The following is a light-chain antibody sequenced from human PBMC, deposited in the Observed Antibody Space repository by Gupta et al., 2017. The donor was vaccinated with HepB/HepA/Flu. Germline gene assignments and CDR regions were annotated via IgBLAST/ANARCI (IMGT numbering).Light chain of an antibody. CDR2: DAS. CDR3: QQRSNWPPT. CDR1: QSVRSY. V-gene: IGKV3-11*01. J-gene: IGKJ4*01. Sequence: EIVLTQSPATLSLSPGERATLSCRASQSVRSYLAWYQQKPGQAPRLLIYDASNRATGIPARFSGSGSGTEFTLTISSREPEDFAVYYCQQRSNWPPTFGRGTKVDIK.